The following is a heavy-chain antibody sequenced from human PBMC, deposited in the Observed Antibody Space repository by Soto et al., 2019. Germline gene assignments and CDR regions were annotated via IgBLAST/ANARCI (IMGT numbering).Heavy chain of an antibody. CDR2: IYYSGST. Sequence: QVQLQESGPGLVKPSETLSLTCTVSGGSVSSGSYYWSWIRQPPGKGLEWIGYIYYSGSTNYNPSLKSRVTISVDTSKNQFSLKLGSVTAADTAVYYCARVHIAAALRTFDPWGQGTLVTVSS. CDR3: ARVHIAAALRTFDP. D-gene: IGHD6-13*01. J-gene: IGHJ5*02. V-gene: IGHV4-61*01. CDR1: GGSVSSGSYY.